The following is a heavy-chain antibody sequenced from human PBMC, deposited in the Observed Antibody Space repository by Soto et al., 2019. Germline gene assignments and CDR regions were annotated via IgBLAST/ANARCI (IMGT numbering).Heavy chain of an antibody. V-gene: IGHV3-30-3*01. CDR2: ISYDGSNK. CDR3: ARDSEGTRVVRYYYGMDV. J-gene: IGHJ6*02. CDR1: GFTFSSYA. D-gene: IGHD1-1*01. Sequence: AGGSLRLSCAASGFTFSSYAMHWVRQAPGKGLEWVAVISYDGSNKYYADSVKGRFTISRDNSKNTLYLQMNSLRAEDTAVYYCARDSEGTRVVRYYYGMDVWGQGTTVTVSS.